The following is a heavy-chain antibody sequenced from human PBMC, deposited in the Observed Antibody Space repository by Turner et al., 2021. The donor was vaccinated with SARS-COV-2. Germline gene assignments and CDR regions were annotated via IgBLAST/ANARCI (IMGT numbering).Heavy chain of an antibody. Sequence: QVQLVESGGGVVQPGRSLRLPCSASGFTFSSYAMPWVRQAPGKGLEWVAVIPYDGSNKYYAASVKGRFTISRDNSKNTLYLQMNSLRAEDTAVYYCARDGGSFWGDLAWGGYYYYAMDVWGQGTTVTVSS. J-gene: IGHJ6*02. CDR2: IPYDGSNK. V-gene: IGHV3-30*04. D-gene: IGHD3-3*01. CDR1: GFTFSSYA. CDR3: ARDGGSFWGDLAWGGYYYYAMDV.